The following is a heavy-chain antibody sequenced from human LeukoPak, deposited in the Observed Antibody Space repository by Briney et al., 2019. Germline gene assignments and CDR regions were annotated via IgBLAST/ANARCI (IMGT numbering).Heavy chain of an antibody. D-gene: IGHD6-6*01. CDR3: ARARPHFDY. Sequence: SETLSLTCTVSGGSISSSYWSWIRQPAGEGLEWIGRIYTSGSTDYNPSLKSRVTMSADTSKNQSSLKLRSVTAADTAVYYCARARPHFDYWGQGTLVTVSS. V-gene: IGHV4-4*07. J-gene: IGHJ4*02. CDR2: IYTSGST. CDR1: GGSISSSY.